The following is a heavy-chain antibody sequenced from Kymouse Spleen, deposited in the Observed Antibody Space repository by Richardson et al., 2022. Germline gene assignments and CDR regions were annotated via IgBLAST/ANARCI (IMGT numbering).Heavy chain of an antibody. CDR2: INHSGST. D-gene: IGHD1-7*01. CDR3: ARGITGTSEGYFDY. J-gene: IGHJ4*02. Sequence: QVQLQQWGAGLLKPSETLSLTCAVYGGSFSGYYWSWIRQPPGKGLEWIGEINHSGSTNYNPSLKSRVTISVDTSKNQFSLKLSSVTAADTAVYYCARGITGTSEGYFDYWGQGTLVTVSS. V-gene: IGHV4-34*01. CDR1: GGSFSGYY.